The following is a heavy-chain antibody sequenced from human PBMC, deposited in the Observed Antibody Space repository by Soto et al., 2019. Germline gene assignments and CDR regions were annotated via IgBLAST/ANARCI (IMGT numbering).Heavy chain of an antibody. CDR1: GYTFSDYF. Sequence: QVQLVQSGAEVRKSGASVKVSCKASGYTFSDYFIQWLRQAPGQGLEWVAWINPKTAATNYAKKFQDRVTGTSDTSFSTAYLELTRLRPDDTALYSCARIKWGLDYYSGMDVWGQGTAVSVSS. D-gene: IGHD1-26*01. CDR3: ARIKWGLDYYSGMDV. J-gene: IGHJ6*02. CDR2: INPKTAAT. V-gene: IGHV1-2*02.